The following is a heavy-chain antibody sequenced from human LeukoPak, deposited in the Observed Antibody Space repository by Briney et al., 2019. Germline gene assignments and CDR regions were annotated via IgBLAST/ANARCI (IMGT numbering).Heavy chain of an antibody. J-gene: IGHJ3*02. CDR3: ARHFIAVAGDAFNI. V-gene: IGHV4-59*01. Sequence: SETLSLPCTVSGGSISSNYWSWLRQPPGKGLEWIGYIYYSGSTNYNPSLKSRVTISVDTSKNQFSLKLSSVTAADTAVYYCARHFIAVAGDAFNIWGQGTMVTVSS. CDR2: IYYSGST. D-gene: IGHD6-19*01. CDR1: GGSISSNY.